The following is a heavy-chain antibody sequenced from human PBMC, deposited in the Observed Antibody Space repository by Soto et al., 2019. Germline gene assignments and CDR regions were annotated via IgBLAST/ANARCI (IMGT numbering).Heavy chain of an antibody. Sequence: ASVKVSCKASGYTFTSYAMHWVRQAPGQGLEWMGIINPSGDSTTYAQMFQGRVTMTRDTSTSTFYMDLSSLTSDDTAVYYCARAGYYYGSGSFHLFDPWGQGTLVTVSS. CDR1: GYTFTSYA. D-gene: IGHD3-10*01. V-gene: IGHV1-46*03. CDR3: ARAGYYYGSGSFHLFDP. J-gene: IGHJ5*02. CDR2: INPSGDST.